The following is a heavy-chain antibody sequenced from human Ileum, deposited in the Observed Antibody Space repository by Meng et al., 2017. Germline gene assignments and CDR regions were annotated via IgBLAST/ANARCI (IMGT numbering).Heavy chain of an antibody. CDR3: TKTYSDENSRDWFFDL. J-gene: IGHJ2*01. Sequence: GESLKISCAASGVSFSGSAVHWVRQASGKGLEWVGRVRGITKNYATSYAASVKGRFTISRDDSKNTAYLQMNSLKNEDTAVYFCTKTYSDENSRDWFFDLWGRGTRVTVSS. CDR2: VRGITKNYAT. D-gene: IGHD6-6*01. V-gene: IGHV3-73*01. CDR1: GVSFSGSA.